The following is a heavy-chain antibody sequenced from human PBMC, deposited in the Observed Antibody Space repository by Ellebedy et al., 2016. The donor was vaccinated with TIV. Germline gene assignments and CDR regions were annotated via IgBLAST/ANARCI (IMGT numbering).Heavy chain of an antibody. CDR3: ARDPDYSNREYYFDY. CDR2: INPNSGGT. V-gene: IGHV1-2*04. CDR1: GYTFTGYY. D-gene: IGHD4-11*01. Sequence: AASVKVSCKASGYTFTGYYMHWVRQAPGQGLEWMGWINPNSGGTNYAQKFQGWVTMTRDTSTSTVYMELSSLRSEDTDVYYCARDPDYSNREYYFDYWGQGTLVTVSS. J-gene: IGHJ4*02.